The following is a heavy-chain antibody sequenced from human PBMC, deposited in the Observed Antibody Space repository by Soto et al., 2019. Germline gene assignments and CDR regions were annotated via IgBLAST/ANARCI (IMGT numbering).Heavy chain of an antibody. CDR1: GFTFSGHW. D-gene: IGHD2-2*01. CDR2: INTDGGSS. J-gene: IGHJ3*02. Sequence: EVQLVESGGDLVQPGGSLRLSCAASGFTFSGHWMHWVHQVPGKGLEWVPRINTDGGSSAYADSVKGRFTISRDNAKNTLYLQMKGLRAEDTAVYYCAREAGYCSRTSCYRRAFDTWGQGTTVTVSS. CDR3: AREAGYCSRTSCYRRAFDT. V-gene: IGHV3-74*03.